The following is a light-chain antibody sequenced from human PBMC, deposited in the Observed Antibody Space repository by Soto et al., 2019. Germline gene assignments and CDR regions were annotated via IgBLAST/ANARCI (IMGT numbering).Light chain of an antibody. CDR3: QQFHSFPWT. J-gene: IGKJ1*01. Sequence: EIVMTQSPATLSVSPGERATLSCRASQSVSGNLAWYQQKPGQAPRLLIYGASTRATGIPSRFSGSGSGTEFTLTVSSLQPDDFATFYCQQFHSFPWTFGQGTKVDIK. CDR2: GAS. CDR1: QSVSGN. V-gene: IGKV3-15*01.